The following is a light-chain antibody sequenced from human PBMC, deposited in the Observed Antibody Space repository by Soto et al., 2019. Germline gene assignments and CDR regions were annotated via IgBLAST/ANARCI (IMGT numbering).Light chain of an antibody. J-gene: IGLJ1*01. V-gene: IGLV4-69*02. CDR3: QTWGTGIRG. CDR1: SGHSSYA. Sequence: QPVLTQSPSASASLGAPVKLTCTLSSGHSSYAIAWHQQQPEKGPRYLMKINSDGSHTKGDGIPDRFSGSSSGAERYLTISRLQSEDEADYYCQTWGTGIRGFGTGTKLTVL. CDR2: INSDGSH.